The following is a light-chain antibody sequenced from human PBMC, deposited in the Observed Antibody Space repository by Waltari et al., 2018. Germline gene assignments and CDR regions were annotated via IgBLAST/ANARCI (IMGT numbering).Light chain of an antibody. Sequence: DIQMTQSPSTVSASVGDRVTITCRASQSISRWLAWYQQNPGKAPKLLIHKASSLQSGVPSRFSGSVSGTEFTLNITSLQPDDFATYYCQHYNSFSALFTFGPGTQVDIK. V-gene: IGKV1-5*03. CDR1: QSISRW. CDR2: KAS. J-gene: IGKJ3*01. CDR3: QHYNSFSALFT.